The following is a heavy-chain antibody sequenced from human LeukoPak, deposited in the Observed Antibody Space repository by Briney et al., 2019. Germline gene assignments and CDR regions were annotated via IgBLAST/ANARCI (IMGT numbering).Heavy chain of an antibody. V-gene: IGHV4-59*08. CDR1: GVSISSYY. CDR2: IYYSGST. Sequence: PSETLSLTCTVSGVSISSYYWSWIRQPPGKGLEWIGYIYYSGSTNYNPSLKSRVTISVDTSKNQFSLKLSSVTAADTAVYYCARHSNWGSGYYYGMDVWGQGTTVTVSS. J-gene: IGHJ6*02. CDR3: ARHSNWGSGYYYGMDV. D-gene: IGHD7-27*01.